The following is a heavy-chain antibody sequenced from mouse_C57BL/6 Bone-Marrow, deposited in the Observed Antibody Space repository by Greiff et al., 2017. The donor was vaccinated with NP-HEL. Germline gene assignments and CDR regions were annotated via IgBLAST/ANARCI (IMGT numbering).Heavy chain of an antibody. CDR1: GYTFTSYW. CDR2: LFPGNSDT. V-gene: IGHV1-5*01. CDR3: TRNYGSSYLFAY. J-gene: IGHJ3*01. Sequence: EVQLQQSGTVLARPGASVKMSCKTSGYTFTSYWMHWVKQRPGQGLEWMGALFPGNSDTSYNQKFKGKAKLTAVTSASTAYMELSSLTNEDSAVYYCTRNYGSSYLFAYWGQGTLVTVSA. D-gene: IGHD1-1*01.